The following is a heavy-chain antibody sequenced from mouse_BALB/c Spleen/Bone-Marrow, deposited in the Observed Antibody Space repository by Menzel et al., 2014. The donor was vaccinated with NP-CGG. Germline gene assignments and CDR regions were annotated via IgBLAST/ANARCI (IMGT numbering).Heavy chain of an antibody. V-gene: IGHV1-14*01. D-gene: IGHD2-3*01. Sequence: VQLQQSGPELVKPGASVKMSCKASGYTFTAYVMHWVKQKPGQGLEWIGYINPYNDGTNYIEKFKGKATLTSDIPSSTAYMELSSLTSEDSAVYYCAREGWLLRFDYWGQGTTLTVSS. J-gene: IGHJ2*01. CDR1: GYTFTAYV. CDR2: INPYNDGT. CDR3: AREGWLLRFDY.